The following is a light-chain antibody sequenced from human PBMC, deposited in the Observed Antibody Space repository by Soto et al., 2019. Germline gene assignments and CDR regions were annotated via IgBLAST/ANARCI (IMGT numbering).Light chain of an antibody. J-gene: IGKJ5*01. CDR2: DAS. CDR1: HDISNY. V-gene: IGKV1-33*01. CDR3: QQYDSLTIT. Sequence: DIQITQSPSTLSASVGDRVTITCQASHDISNYLNCYQQKPGKAPTVLIYDASRLETGVPSRFSGSGSGTHFSLAISSLQPEDIATYYCQQYDSLTITFGQGTRLEIK.